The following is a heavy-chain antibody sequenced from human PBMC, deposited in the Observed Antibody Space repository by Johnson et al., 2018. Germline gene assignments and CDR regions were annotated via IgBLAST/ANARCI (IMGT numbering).Heavy chain of an antibody. J-gene: IGHJ6*02. CDR2: IIPIFGTA. Sequence: QVQLVQSGAEVKKPGSSVKVSCKASGGTFSSYAISWVRQAPGQGLEWMGGIIPIFGTANYAQKFQGRVTITADESTSTAYMELSSLRSEDTAVYYWARGAGIVATTRLDYYYYYGMDVWGQGTTVTVSS. V-gene: IGHV1-69*01. D-gene: IGHD5-12*01. CDR3: ARGAGIVATTRLDYYYYYGMDV. CDR1: GGTFSSYA.